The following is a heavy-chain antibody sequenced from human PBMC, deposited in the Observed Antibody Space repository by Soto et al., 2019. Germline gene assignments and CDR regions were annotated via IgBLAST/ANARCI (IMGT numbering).Heavy chain of an antibody. V-gene: IGHV3-74*03. CDR1: GFFFSGFW. J-gene: IGHJ6*02. CDR3: ARGHYYAMDV. CDR2: INYDGSSA. Sequence: EVQLVESGGGLVQPGGYLRLSCAASGFFFSGFWMHWFRQAPGKGLVWVSHINYDGSSAAYADSVKGRFSISSDNAKNKLYLQMSSLRAEDTAGYYCARGHYYAMDVWGQGAPVTVSS.